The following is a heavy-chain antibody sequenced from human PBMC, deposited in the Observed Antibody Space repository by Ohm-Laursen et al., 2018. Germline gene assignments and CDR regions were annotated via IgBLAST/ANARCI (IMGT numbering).Heavy chain of an antibody. Sequence: SLRLSCAASGFTLRDHGMHWVRQPPSKGLEWLAIISYDGSNTNYADSVKGRFTISRDNSENTLYLQMNSLGAEDTAVYYCAKDFRTGINWNYGGHFGYWGQGTLVTVSS. CDR1: GFTLRDHG. V-gene: IGHV3-30*18. CDR2: ISYDGSNT. CDR3: AKDFRTGINWNYGGHFGY. D-gene: IGHD1-7*01. J-gene: IGHJ4*02.